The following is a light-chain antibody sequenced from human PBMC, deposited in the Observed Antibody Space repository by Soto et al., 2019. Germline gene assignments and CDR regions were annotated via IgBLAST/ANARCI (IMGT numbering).Light chain of an antibody. CDR1: QSVSSSY. CDR2: GAS. J-gene: IGKJ5*01. CDR3: QQYDNWPIT. Sequence: EIVLTPSPGTLSLSPGERATLSCRASQSVSSSYLAWYQQKPGQAPRLLISGASTRATGIPARLSGSGSGTEFTLTISSLRSEDFAVYYCQQYDNWPITFGQGTRREIK. V-gene: IGKV3-15*01.